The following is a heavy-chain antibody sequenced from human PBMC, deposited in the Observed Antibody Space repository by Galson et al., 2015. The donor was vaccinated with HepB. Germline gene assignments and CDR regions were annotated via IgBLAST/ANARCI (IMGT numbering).Heavy chain of an antibody. CDR1: GDPFSSYI. CDR3: AGGYESGTYRHISLDH. CDR2: ILPLLDIP. J-gene: IGHJ4*02. V-gene: IGHV1-69*02. D-gene: IGHD3-16*02. Sequence: SVKVSCKASGDPFSSYIISWVRQAPGRGLEWMGRILPLLDIPHYAQNFQGRITITADKSTTTAYMELSSLKFEDTAMYYCAGGYESGTYRHISLDHWGQGTPVTVSP.